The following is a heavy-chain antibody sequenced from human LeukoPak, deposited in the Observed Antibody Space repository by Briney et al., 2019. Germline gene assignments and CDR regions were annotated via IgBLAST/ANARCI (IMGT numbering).Heavy chain of an antibody. D-gene: IGHD6-19*01. V-gene: IGHV3-30-3*01. CDR2: ISYDGSNK. Sequence: GGSLRLSCAASGFTFSDYWMTWVRKAPGKGLEWVAVISYDGSNKYYADSVKGRFTISRDNSKNTLYLQMNSLRAEDTAVYYCARVDNIAVAGPATLDYWGQGTLVTVSS. CDR1: GFTFSDYW. CDR3: ARVDNIAVAGPATLDY. J-gene: IGHJ4*02.